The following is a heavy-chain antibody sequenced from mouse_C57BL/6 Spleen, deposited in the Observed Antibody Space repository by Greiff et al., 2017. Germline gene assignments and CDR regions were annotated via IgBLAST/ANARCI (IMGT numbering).Heavy chain of an antibody. D-gene: IGHD1-1*01. CDR2: INYDGSST. V-gene: IGHV5-16*01. CDR1: GFTFSDYY. CDR3: ARGGYGSSLYWYFDV. Sequence: EVKLVESEGGLVQPGSSMKLSCTASGFTFSDYYMAWVRQVPEKGPEWVANINYDGSSTYYLDSLKSRFIISRDNAKNILYLQMSSLKSEDTATYYCARGGYGSSLYWYFDVWGTGTTVTVSS. J-gene: IGHJ1*03.